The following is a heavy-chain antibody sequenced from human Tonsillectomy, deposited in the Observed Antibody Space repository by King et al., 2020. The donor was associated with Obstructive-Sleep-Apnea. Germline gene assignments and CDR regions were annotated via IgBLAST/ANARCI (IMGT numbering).Heavy chain of an antibody. CDR1: GDSISTSTYS. CDR3: ARGLGD. CDR2: IYYSGST. Sequence: LQLQESGPGLVKPSETLSLTCTVSGDSISTSTYSWDWIRQPPGKGLEWVGTIYYSGSTYYNPSLRGRGTISVDTSKNHFSLNLSSLPAADTAVYFCARGLGDWGQGVLVTVSS. V-gene: IGHV4-39*07. D-gene: IGHD5/OR15-5a*01. J-gene: IGHJ4*02.